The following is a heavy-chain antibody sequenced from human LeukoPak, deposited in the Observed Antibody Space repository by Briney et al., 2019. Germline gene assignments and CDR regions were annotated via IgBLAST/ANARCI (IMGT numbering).Heavy chain of an antibody. D-gene: IGHD2-15*01. CDR1: GGSISSSSYY. J-gene: IGHJ5*02. Sequence: SETLSLTCTVSGGSISSSSYYWGWIRQPPGKGLEWIGSIYYSGTTYYNPSVKRRVSISVDTSKNQFPLKLSSVTAADTAVYYCARHQCSGGSCYSGFPHVVFYPWGQGTLVTVSS. CDR3: ARHQCSGGSCYSGFPHVVFYP. CDR2: IYYSGTT. V-gene: IGHV4-39*01.